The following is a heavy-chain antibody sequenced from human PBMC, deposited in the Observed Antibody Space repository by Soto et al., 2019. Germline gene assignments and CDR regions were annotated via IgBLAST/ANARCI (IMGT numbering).Heavy chain of an antibody. Sequence: VQLVQSGAEVKKPGASVQVSCEAYGYTFRNYGIPWARQAPGQGLEWIGWVSGYNRNTNYAQKLEDRVTMTTDTSTSIAYLELRRLRSDDTAVYYCARGRQWDPLPYWGPGTLLVVS. CDR3: ARGRQWDPLPY. CDR1: GYTFRNYG. V-gene: IGHV1-18*01. CDR2: VSGYNRNT. D-gene: IGHD1-26*01. J-gene: IGHJ4*02.